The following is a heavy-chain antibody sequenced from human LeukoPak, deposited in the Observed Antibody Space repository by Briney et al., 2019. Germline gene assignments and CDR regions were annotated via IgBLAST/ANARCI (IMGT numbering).Heavy chain of an antibody. CDR3: AREETYYYDSSGSDY. D-gene: IGHD3-22*01. J-gene: IGHJ4*02. CDR1: GFTFSSYW. CDR2: IKQDGSEK. V-gene: IGHV3-7*01. Sequence: GGSLRLSCAASGFTFSSYWMSWVRQAPGKGLEWVANIKQDGSEKYYVDSVKGRFTISRDNAKNSLYLQMSSLRAEDTAVYYCAREETYYYDSSGSDYWGQGTLVTVSS.